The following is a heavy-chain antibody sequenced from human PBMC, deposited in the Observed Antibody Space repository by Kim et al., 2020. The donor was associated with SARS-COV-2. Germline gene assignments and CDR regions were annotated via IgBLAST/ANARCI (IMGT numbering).Heavy chain of an antibody. CDR2: IYYSGST. CDR3: ARELAEEMATIFDY. V-gene: IGHV4-39*02. J-gene: IGHJ4*02. Sequence: SETLSLTCTVSGGSISSSSYYWGWIRQPPGKGLEWIGSIYYSGSTYYNPSLKSRVTISVDTSKNQFSLKLSSVTAADTAVYYCARELAEEMATIFDYWGQGTLVTVSS. CDR1: GGSISSSSYY. D-gene: IGHD5-12*01.